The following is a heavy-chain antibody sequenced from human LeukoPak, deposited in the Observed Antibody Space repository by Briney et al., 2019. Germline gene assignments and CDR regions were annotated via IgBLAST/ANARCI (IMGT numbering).Heavy chain of an antibody. CDR1: GIPLRSYA. D-gene: IGHD6-19*01. CDR2: ISGSGDRT. V-gene: IGHV3-23*01. Sequence: GESLKISCAASGIPLRSYAVSWVRQAPGKGLGWVSAISGSGDRTYYADSVKGRFTISRDNSKNTLYLQMNSLRDEDTAIYYCAKDAIAVALGWLDPWGQGTLVTVSS. CDR3: AKDAIAVALGWLDP. J-gene: IGHJ5*02.